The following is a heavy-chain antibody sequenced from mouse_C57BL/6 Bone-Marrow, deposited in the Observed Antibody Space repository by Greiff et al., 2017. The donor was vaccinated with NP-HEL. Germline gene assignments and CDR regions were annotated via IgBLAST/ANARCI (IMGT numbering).Heavy chain of an antibody. D-gene: IGHD2-4*01. CDR2: IRNKANNHAT. CDR1: GFTFSDAW. CDR3: TRRVYDYDGQAWFAY. J-gene: IGHJ3*01. V-gene: IGHV6-6*01. Sequence: EVKVEESGGGLVQPGGSMKLSCAASGFTFSDAWMDWVRQSPEKGLEWVAEIRNKANNHATYYAESVKGRFTISRDDSKSSVYLQMNSLRAEDTGIYYCTRRVYDYDGQAWFAYWGQGTLVTVSA.